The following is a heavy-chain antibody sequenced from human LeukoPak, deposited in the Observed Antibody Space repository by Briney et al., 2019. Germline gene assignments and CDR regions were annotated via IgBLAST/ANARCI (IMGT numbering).Heavy chain of an antibody. CDR3: ARAPTRIAAAGTPDY. CDR2: INPNSGGT. J-gene: IGHJ4*02. CDR1: GGTFSSYA. V-gene: IGHV1-2*02. D-gene: IGHD6-13*01. Sequence: GASVKVSCKASGGTFSSYAISWVRQAPGQGLEWMGWINPNSGGTNYAQKFQGRVTMTRDTSISTAYMELSRLRSDDTAVYYCARAPTRIAAAGTPDYWGQGTLVTVSS.